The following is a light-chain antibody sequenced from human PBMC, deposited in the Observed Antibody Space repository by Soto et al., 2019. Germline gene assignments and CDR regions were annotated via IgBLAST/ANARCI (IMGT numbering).Light chain of an antibody. J-gene: IGKJ4*01. CDR3: QQRSNWPSLT. Sequence: DIQMTQSPSTLSASVGDRVTITCRASQSISNRLAWYQQKPGKAPKVLIYDASSLESGVPSRFSGSGSGTEFILTISSLQPDDFAVYYCQQRSNWPSLTFGGGTKVDIK. V-gene: IGKV1-5*01. CDR1: QSISNR. CDR2: DAS.